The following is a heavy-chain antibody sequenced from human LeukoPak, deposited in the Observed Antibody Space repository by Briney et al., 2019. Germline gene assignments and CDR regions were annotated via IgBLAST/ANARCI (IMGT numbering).Heavy chain of an antibody. CDR2: IKQDESEK. CDR1: GITLSTYW. Sequence: GGSLRLSCAASGITLSTYWMSWVRQAPGKGLEWVANIKQDESEKNYVDSVKGRFTISRDNSKNTLYLQMSSLRPEDTAVYYCVKAAGSWYGYFDYWGQGTLVTVSS. V-gene: IGHV3-7*02. J-gene: IGHJ4*02. CDR3: VKAAGSWYGYFDY. D-gene: IGHD6-13*01.